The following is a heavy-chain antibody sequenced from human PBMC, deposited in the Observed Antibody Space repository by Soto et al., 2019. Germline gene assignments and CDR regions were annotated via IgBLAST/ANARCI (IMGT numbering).Heavy chain of an antibody. D-gene: IGHD6-13*01. CDR2: INPNSGGT. V-gene: IGHV1-2*04. CDR1: GYTFTGYY. J-gene: IGHJ4*02. CDR3: ARGEQQLTHFDY. Sequence: ASVKVSCKASGYTFTGYYIHWVRQAPGQGLEWMGWINPNSGGTNYAQKFQGWVTMTRDTSISTAYMELSRLRSDDTAVYYCARGEQQLTHFDYWGQGTLVTVSS.